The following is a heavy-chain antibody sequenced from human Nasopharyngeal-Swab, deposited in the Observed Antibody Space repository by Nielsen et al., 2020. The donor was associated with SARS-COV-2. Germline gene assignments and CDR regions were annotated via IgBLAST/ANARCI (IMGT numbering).Heavy chain of an antibody. D-gene: IGHD3-10*01. J-gene: IGHJ6*02. CDR3: AREALKELLWFGESSSYYGMDV. V-gene: IGHV4-31*03. CDR2: IYYSGST. CDR1: GGSISSGGYY. Sequence: SETLSLTCTVSGGSISSGGYYWSWIRQHPGKGLEWIGYIYYSGSTYYNPSLKSRVTISVDPSKNQFSLKLSSVTAADTAVYYCAREALKELLWFGESSSYYGMDVWGQGTTVTVSS.